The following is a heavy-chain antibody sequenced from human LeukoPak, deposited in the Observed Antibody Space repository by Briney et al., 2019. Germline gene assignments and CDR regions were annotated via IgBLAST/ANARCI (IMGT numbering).Heavy chain of an antibody. V-gene: IGHV1-2*02. CDR3: ARRGDSSSSSSGFDP. D-gene: IGHD6-6*01. J-gene: IGHJ5*02. Sequence: GSVKVSCKASGSTFTGYYMHWVRQAPGQGLEWMGWINPNSGGTNYAQKFQGRVTMTRDTSISTAYMELSRLRSDDTAVYYCARRGDSSSSSSGFDPWGQGTLVTVSS. CDR1: GSTFTGYY. CDR2: INPNSGGT.